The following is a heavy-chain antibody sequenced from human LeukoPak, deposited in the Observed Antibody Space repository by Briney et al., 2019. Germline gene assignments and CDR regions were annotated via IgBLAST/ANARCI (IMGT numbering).Heavy chain of an antibody. Sequence: ASVKVSCKASGYTFTGYYMHWVRQAPGQGLEWMGWINPNSGGTNYAQKFQGRVTMTRDTSISTAYTELSRLRSDDTAVYYCARGLLSIWGSYHFDYWGQGTLVTVSS. J-gene: IGHJ4*02. CDR3: ARGLLSIWGSYHFDY. V-gene: IGHV1-2*02. D-gene: IGHD1-26*01. CDR2: INPNSGGT. CDR1: GYTFTGYY.